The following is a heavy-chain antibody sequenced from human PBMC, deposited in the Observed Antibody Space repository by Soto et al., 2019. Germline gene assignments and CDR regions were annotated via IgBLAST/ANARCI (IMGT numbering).Heavy chain of an antibody. V-gene: IGHV1-2*04. J-gene: IGHJ5*02. CDR2: INPHSGAT. Sequence: QVQLVQSGAEVKKPGASVKVSCKASGYTFTGYYIHWLRQAPGQGLEWMGWINPHSGATKSAQKFQAWVTMTRDTSITTAYMEVSGLRSDDTAVYYCARDLVRIDSSEPLYNWLDPWGQGTQVIVSS. D-gene: IGHD2-15*01. CDR1: GYTFTGYY. CDR3: ARDLVRIDSSEPLYNWLDP.